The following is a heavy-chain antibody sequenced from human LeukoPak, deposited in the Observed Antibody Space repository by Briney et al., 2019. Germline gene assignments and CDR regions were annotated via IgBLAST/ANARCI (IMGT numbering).Heavy chain of an antibody. J-gene: IGHJ4*02. CDR2: VSSDGGIK. CDR3: ARDSETTPIHVLGY. V-gene: IGHV3-30-3*01. CDR1: GFAFSSFV. Sequence: GGSLRLSCAASGFAFSSFVMHWVRQAPGKGLEWVTLVSSDGGIKYYADSVKGRFSVSRDISKNTLYLQMNSLRVDDTAVYYCARDSETTPIHVLGYWGQGTLVTVSS. D-gene: IGHD2-15*01.